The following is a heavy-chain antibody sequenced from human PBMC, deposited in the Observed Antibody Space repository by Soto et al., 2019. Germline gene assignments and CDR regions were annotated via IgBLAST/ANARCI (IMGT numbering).Heavy chain of an antibody. J-gene: IGHJ6*02. V-gene: IGHV5-51*01. CDR3: AASNYYCGRDV. CDR2: INPGDSDT. Sequence: GESLKISCKGSGYTFTNYWIGWVRQMPGKGLEWMGIINPGDSDTKYNPSFQGQVTISADKSITTTYLRWTSLKASDTAIYYCAASNYYCGRDVWGQGTTVTVS. CDR1: GYTFTNYW.